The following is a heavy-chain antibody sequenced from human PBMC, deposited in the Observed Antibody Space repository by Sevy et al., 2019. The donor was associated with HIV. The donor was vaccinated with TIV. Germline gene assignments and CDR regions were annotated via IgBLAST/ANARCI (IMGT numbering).Heavy chain of an antibody. CDR3: ARDPRMYGDYLLAYFDY. Sequence: GSPRLSCAGSGFTPSTYGMHWVRQAPGKGLEWVAVIGYDGNNKYYADSVKGRFTISRDNSKNTLFLQMDSLRAEDTAVYYCARDPRMYGDYLLAYFDYWGQGALVTVSS. J-gene: IGHJ4*02. CDR1: GFTPSTYG. V-gene: IGHV3-33*01. CDR2: IGYDGNNK. D-gene: IGHD2-8*01.